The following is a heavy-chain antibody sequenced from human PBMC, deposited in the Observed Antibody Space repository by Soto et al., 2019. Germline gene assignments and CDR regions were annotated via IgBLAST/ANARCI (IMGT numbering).Heavy chain of an antibody. J-gene: IGHJ6*02. CDR2: ISYDGSNK. D-gene: IGHD2-2*01. Sequence: GGSLRLSCAASGFLFGSNYMHWVRQAPGKGLEWVAVISYDGSNKYYADSVKGRFTISRDNSKNTLYLQMNSLRAEDTAVYYCARGGWVVPAADYYYGMDVWGQGTTVTVSS. CDR1: GFLFGSNY. V-gene: IGHV3-30-3*01. CDR3: ARGGWVVPAADYYYGMDV.